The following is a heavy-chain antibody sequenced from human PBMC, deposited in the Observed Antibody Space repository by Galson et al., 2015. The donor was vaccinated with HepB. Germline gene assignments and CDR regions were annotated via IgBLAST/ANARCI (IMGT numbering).Heavy chain of an antibody. CDR2: ISRDSTYI. Sequence: SLRPSCAASGFTFSSYSMNWVRQAPGKGLEWVPSISRDSTYIHYTDSVKGRFTISRDSAQNSVYLQMNSPRADDTAVYYCTRGYSTATGSDGYYYYGMDVWGQGTTVSVSS. J-gene: IGHJ6*02. CDR1: GFTFSSYS. CDR3: TRGYSTATGSDGYYYYGMDV. D-gene: IGHD2-2*01. V-gene: IGHV3-21*01.